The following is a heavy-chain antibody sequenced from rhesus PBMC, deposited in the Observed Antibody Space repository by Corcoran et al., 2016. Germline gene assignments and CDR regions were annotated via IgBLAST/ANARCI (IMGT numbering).Heavy chain of an antibody. V-gene: IGHV4S7*01. CDR2: IYGVSGST. CDR3: AKYCSGTGCGYFEF. J-gene: IGHJ1*01. Sequence: VQLQESGPGLVKPSETLSLTCVVSGDSISSDYWGWVRQSPGKGLEWIGYIYGVSGSTNYNPSLKSRVTISTDTSKNQFSLKLTSVAAADTAIYYCAKYCSGTGCGYFEFWGQGALVTVSS. D-gene: IGHD2-21*01. CDR1: GDSISSDY.